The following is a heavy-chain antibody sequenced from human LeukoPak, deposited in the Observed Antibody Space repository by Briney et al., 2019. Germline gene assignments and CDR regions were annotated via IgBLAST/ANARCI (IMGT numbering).Heavy chain of an antibody. CDR1: GFTFSSYA. J-gene: IGHJ4*02. CDR2: ISGSGGST. CDR3: AKQVGGWPREYFDY. Sequence: PGGSLRLSCAASGFTFSSYAMSWVRQAPGKGLEWVSAISGSGGSTYYADSVRGRFTISRDNSKNTLYLQMNSLRAEDTAVYYCAKQVGGWPREYFDYWGQGTLVTVSS. V-gene: IGHV3-23*01. D-gene: IGHD6-19*01.